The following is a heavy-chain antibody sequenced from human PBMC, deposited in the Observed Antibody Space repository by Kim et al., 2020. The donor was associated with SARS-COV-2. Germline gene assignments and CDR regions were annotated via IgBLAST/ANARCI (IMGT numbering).Heavy chain of an antibody. CDR3: YAGGYYFDY. CDR2: IYTSGST. CDR1: GGSISSGSYY. Sequence: SETLFLTCTVSGGSISSGSYYWSWIRQPAGKGLEWIGRIYTSGSTNYNPSLKSRVTISVDTSKNQFSLKLSSVTAADTAVYYCYAGGYYFDYWGQGTLVTVSS. D-gene: IGHD2-2*01. J-gene: IGHJ4*02. V-gene: IGHV4-61*02.